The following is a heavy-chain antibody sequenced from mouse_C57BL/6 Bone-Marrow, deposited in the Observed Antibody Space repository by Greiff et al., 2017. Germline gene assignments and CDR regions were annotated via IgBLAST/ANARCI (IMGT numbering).Heavy chain of an antibody. Sequence: QVQLQQPGAELVRPGTSVKLSCKASGYTFTSYWMHWVKQRPGQGLEWIGVIDPSDSYTNYNQKFKGKATLTVDTSSSTAYMQRSSLTSEDSAVYYCARDDYGRDYYAMDYWGQGTSVTVSS. CDR1: GYTFTSYW. CDR2: IDPSDSYT. V-gene: IGHV1-59*01. D-gene: IGHD2-4*01. J-gene: IGHJ4*01. CDR3: ARDDYGRDYYAMDY.